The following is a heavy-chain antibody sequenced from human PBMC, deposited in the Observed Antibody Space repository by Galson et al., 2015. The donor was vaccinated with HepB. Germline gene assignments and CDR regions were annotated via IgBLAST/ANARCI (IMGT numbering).Heavy chain of an antibody. CDR2: FDPEDGET. V-gene: IGHV1-24*01. CDR3: ATEKLDDILTGYPDAFDI. J-gene: IGHJ3*02. Sequence: SVKVSCKVSGYTLTELPMHWVRQAPGKGLEWMGGFDPEDGETIYAQKFQGRVTMTEDTSTDTAYMELSSLRSEDTAVYYCATEKLDDILTGYPDAFDIWGQGTMVTVSS. D-gene: IGHD3-9*01. CDR1: GYTLTELP.